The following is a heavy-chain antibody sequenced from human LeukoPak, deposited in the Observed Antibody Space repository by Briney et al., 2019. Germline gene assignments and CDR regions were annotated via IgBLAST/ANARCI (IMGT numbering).Heavy chain of an antibody. CDR2: IYYSGST. D-gene: IGHD2-21*02. J-gene: IGHJ2*01. CDR1: GGSISSYY. V-gene: IGHV4-4*07. CDR3: ARCGGDPSRWYFDL. Sequence: SETLSLTCTVSGGSISSYYWSWIRQPAGRGLEWIGSIYYSGSTYYNPSLKSRVTISVDTSKNQFSLKLSSVTAADTAVYYCARCGGDPSRWYFDLWGRGTLVTVSS.